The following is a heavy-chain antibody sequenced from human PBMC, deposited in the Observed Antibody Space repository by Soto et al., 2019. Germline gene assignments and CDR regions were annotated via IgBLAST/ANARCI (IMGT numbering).Heavy chain of an antibody. J-gene: IGHJ5*02. CDR1: GSTLSSNS. CDR3: AKWSGFGDA. V-gene: IGHV3-23*01. Sequence: GRSLTLSCAASGSTLSSNSMAWVRQAPGKRLQWVSGISNDGSTTFYIDSVRGRFTISRDTSTNTLYLQMDSLRVEDTAVYFCAKWSGFGDAWGQGSLVTGSS. CDR2: ISNDGSTT. D-gene: IGHD3-10*01.